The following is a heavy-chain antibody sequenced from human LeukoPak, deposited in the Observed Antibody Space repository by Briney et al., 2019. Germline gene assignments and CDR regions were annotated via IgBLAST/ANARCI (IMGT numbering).Heavy chain of an antibody. V-gene: IGHV4-59*01. J-gene: IGHJ2*01. D-gene: IGHD6-19*01. CDR1: GDSINSYY. CDR2: IYYSGTT. Sequence: KPSETLSLTCTVSGDSINSYYWSWIRQPPEKGLEWIGYIYYSGTTSYNPSLKGRVTISVDTSKTQFSRKMNSVTAADTAVYYCARLKRITMAGPDYWYFDLWGRGTLVTVSS. CDR3: ARLKRITMAGPDYWYFDL.